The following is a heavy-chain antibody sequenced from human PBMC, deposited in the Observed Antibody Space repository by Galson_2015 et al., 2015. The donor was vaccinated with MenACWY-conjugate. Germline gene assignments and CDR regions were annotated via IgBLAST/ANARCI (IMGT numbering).Heavy chain of an antibody. V-gene: IGHV3-23*01. CDR3: ARGYMGY. D-gene: IGHD1-1*01. CDR1: GFTFNTYV. CDR2: ISDAGGRI. Sequence: SLRLSCAASGFTFNTYVMNWVRQAPGKGLEWVSTISDAGGRIYYADSVKGRFTISRDNSRNTLFLQMNSLRADDTAVYFCARGYMGYWDQGSL. J-gene: IGHJ4*02.